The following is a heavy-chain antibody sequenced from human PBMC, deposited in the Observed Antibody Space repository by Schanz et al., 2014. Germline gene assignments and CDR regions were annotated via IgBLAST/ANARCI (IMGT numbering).Heavy chain of an antibody. V-gene: IGHV1-46*01. CDR3: ARAKRFGDMDV. J-gene: IGHJ6*02. D-gene: IGHD3-10*01. CDR2: INLSGGST. CDR1: GYTFTSYS. Sequence: QVQLVQSGTQVKKPGASVKVSCKASGYTFTSYSMHWVRQAPGQGLEWMGIINLSGGSTNNAQKFQGRLTMTRDTSTSTVYMELRNLRSDDTAVYYCARAKRFGDMDVWGQGTTVTVSS.